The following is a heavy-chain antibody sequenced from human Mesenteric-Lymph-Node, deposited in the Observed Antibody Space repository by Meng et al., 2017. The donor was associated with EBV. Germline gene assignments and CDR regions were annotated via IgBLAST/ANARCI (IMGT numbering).Heavy chain of an antibody. V-gene: IGHV1-18*01. CDR3: ARGREDTSTPDFDY. J-gene: IGHJ4*02. Sequence: VPWLKCGAEGSMLCASVKVSSWSSVYTFTAYGITWVRQAPGQVLECMWWIRGYNGDTKYARNFQRRVTMTTDTSTSTAYMELTILRPDDTAVYYCARGREDTSTPDFDYWGQGTLVTVSS. CDR2: IRGYNGDT. CDR1: VYTFTAYG.